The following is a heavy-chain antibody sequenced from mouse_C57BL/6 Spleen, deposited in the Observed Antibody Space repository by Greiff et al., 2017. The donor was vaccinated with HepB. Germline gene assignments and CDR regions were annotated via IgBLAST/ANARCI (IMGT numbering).Heavy chain of an antibody. CDR1: GYAFSSSW. CDR2: IYPGDGDT. D-gene: IGHD1-1*01. V-gene: IGHV1-82*01. CDR3: ARSPLPVTTVVAWYFDV. J-gene: IGHJ1*03. Sequence: QVQLKQSGPELVKPGASVKISCKASGYAFSSSWMNWVKQRPGKGLEWIGRIYPGDGDTNYNGKFKGKATLTADKSSSTAYMQLSSLTSEDSAVYFCARSPLPVTTVVAWYFDVWGTGTTVTVSS.